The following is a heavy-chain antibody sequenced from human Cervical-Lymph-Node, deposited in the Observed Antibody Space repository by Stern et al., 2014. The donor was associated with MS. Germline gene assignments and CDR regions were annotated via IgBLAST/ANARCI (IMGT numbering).Heavy chain of an antibody. CDR1: GYTFTSYG. V-gene: IGHV1-18*01. J-gene: IGHJ3*02. CDR2: ISHSNDTT. D-gene: IGHD2-15*01. Sequence: DQLVESGAEVKKPGASVKVSCKASGYTFTSYGISWVRQAPGQGLEWMGWISHSNDTTNYAQQLQGRFTMTTDTSTSTAYMELRSLRSDDTAVYYCARGLLGSENAFDIWGQGTMVTVSS. CDR3: ARGLLGSENAFDI.